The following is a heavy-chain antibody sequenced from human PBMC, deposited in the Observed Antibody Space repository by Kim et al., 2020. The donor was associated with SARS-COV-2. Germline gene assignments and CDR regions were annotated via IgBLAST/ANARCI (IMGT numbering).Heavy chain of an antibody. J-gene: IGHJ4*02. D-gene: IGHD6-13*01. Sequence: GGSLRLSCAASGFTFSSYAMHWVRQAPGKGLEWLAVISYDGSNKYYADSVKGRFTISRDNSKNTLYLQMNSLRAEDTAVYYCAREGEIYSSSWHLYYWGQGTLVTVSS. V-gene: IGHV3-30*04. CDR2: ISYDGSNK. CDR3: AREGEIYSSSWHLYY. CDR1: GFTFSSYA.